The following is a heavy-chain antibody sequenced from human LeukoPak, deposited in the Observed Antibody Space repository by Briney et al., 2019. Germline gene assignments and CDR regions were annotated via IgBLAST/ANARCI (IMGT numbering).Heavy chain of an antibody. CDR3: AREWGRIAVVGGPGY. Sequence: GSLRLSCAVSGFTFSNYGMHWVRQAPGKGLEWLTLIWYDGQTKFYADSVKGRFTVSRDNSKNTLYLQMDNLTDEDTAMFYCAREWGRIAVVGGPGYWGQGTLVTVSS. D-gene: IGHD6-19*01. CDR2: IWYDGQTK. CDR1: GFTFSNYG. J-gene: IGHJ4*02. V-gene: IGHV3-33*01.